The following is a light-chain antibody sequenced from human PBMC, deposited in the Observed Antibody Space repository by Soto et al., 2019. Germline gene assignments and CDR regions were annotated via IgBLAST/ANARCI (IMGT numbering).Light chain of an antibody. Sequence: EVVLTQSPGTLSLSPGARDTLSCRASQSVNDNHLAWYQQKGGQAPRLLIYGASTRATGVPERFSGSGFGTAYSLLLNRLAPEAFSLYYFQLYGGSPPRVTFGPGTTVEI. CDR2: GAS. V-gene: IGKV3-20*01. CDR3: QLYGGSPPRVT. J-gene: IGKJ3*01. CDR1: QSVNDNH.